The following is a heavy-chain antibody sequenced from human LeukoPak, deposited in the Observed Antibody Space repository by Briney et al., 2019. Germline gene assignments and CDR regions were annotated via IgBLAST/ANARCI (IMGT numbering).Heavy chain of an antibody. D-gene: IGHD6-6*01. CDR1: GFTFSSYE. CDR2: ISSGGGIK. V-gene: IGHV3-48*03. J-gene: IGHJ4*02. CDR3: ARDLKGDGARRHTFDY. Sequence: PGGSLRLSCAASGFTFSSYETNWVRQAPGKGLEWVSYISSGGGIKYYADSVKGRFTISRDDAKNSLFLQMSSLTVEDTAIYYCARDLKGDGARRHTFDYWGQGTLVTVSS.